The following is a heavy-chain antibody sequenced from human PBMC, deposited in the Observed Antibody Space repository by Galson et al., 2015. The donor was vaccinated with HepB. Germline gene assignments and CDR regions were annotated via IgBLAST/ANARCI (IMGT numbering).Heavy chain of an antibody. CDR3: ARMRYGGNSVTLDY. D-gene: IGHD4-23*01. J-gene: IGHJ4*02. CDR2: ISSSSSYI. CDR1: GFTFSSYS. Sequence: SLRLSCAASGFTFSSYSMNWVRQAPGKGLEWVSSISSSSSYIYYADSVKGRFTISRDNAKNSLYLQMNSLRAEDTAVYYCARMRYGGNSVTLDYWGQGTRVTVSS. V-gene: IGHV3-21*01.